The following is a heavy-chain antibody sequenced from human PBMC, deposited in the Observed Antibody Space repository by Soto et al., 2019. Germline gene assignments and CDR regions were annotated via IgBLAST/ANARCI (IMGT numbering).Heavy chain of an antibody. J-gene: IGHJ4*02. D-gene: IGHD5-12*01. CDR3: AREMATIRGFDY. CDR1: GYTFNDYY. V-gene: IGHV1-46*02. CDR2: INPSGGST. Sequence: ASVKVSCKASGYTFNDYYIYWVRQAPGQGLEWMGIINPSGGSTSYAQKFQGRFIISRDNSKNTLYLQMNSLRAEDTAVYYCAREMATIRGFDYWGQGTLVTVSS.